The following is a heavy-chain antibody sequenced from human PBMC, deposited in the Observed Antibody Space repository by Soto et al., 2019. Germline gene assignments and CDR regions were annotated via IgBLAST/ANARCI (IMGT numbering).Heavy chain of an antibody. D-gene: IGHD3-10*01. V-gene: IGHV4-59*01. CDR2: IYYSGST. Sequence: QVQLQESGPGLVKPSETLSLTCTVSGGSMSSYYWSWIRQPPGKGLEWIGYIYYSGSTNYNPSLKRRVTMSVDPTKNQFSLKLSSVTAADTAVYYCARRGYGPGFPYYYGMDVWGQGTTVTVSS. J-gene: IGHJ6*02. CDR3: ARRGYGPGFPYYYGMDV. CDR1: GGSMSSYY.